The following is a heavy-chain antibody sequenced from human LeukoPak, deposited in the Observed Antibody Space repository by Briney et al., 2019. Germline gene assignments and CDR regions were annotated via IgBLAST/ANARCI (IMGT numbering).Heavy chain of an antibody. D-gene: IGHD2-2*01. V-gene: IGHV3-30*18. CDR2: ISYDGSNK. Sequence: GGSLRLSCAASGFTFSSYGMHWARQAPGKGLEWVAVISYDGSNKYYADSVKGRFTISRDNSKNTLYLQMNSLRAEDTAVYYCAKDPSAAISGWFDPWGQGTLVTVSS. CDR1: GFTFSSYG. J-gene: IGHJ5*02. CDR3: AKDPSAAISGWFDP.